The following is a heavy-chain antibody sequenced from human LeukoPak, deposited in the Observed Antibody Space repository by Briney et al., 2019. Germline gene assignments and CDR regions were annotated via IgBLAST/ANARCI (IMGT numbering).Heavy chain of an antibody. Sequence: SETLSLTCSVSGGSISSSSYYWGWIRQPPGKGLVWIGSLYYTGSTYYNPSLKSRVTISVDTSRNQFSLRLTSVAAADTAVYYWASHGGEGDYYYYYYMDVWGKGTTVTVSS. CDR2: LYYTGST. D-gene: IGHD3-16*01. CDR3: ASHGGEGDYYYYYYMDV. V-gene: IGHV4-39*01. CDR1: GGSISSSSYY. J-gene: IGHJ6*03.